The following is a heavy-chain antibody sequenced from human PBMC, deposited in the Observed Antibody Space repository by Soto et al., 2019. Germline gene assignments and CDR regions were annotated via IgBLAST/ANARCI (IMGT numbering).Heavy chain of an antibody. D-gene: IGHD3-3*01. CDR1: GGSISSDY. V-gene: IGHV4-59*01. J-gene: IGHJ4*02. Sequence: SETLSLTCTVSGGSISSDYWSWIRQPPGKGLEWIGYIYYSGSTNYNPSLKSRVTISVDTSKKQFSLKLSSVTAADTAVYYCASYNFGVFFDYWGQGTLVTVSS. CDR2: IYYSGST. CDR3: ASYNFGVFFDY.